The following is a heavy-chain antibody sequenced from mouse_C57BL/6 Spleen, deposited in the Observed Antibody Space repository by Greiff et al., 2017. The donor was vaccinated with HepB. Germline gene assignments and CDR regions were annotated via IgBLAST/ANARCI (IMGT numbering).Heavy chain of an antibody. J-gene: IGHJ2*01. Sequence: QVQLQQSGAELVRPGASVKLSCKASGYTFTDYYINWVKQRPGQGLEWIERIYPGSGNTYYNEKFKGKATLTADKSSSTAYMQLSSLTSEDSAVYFCARTAGGSSLDYGGRGTTLTVSS. CDR2: IYPGSGNT. CDR3: ARTAGGSSLDY. CDR1: GYTFTDYY. V-gene: IGHV1-76*01. D-gene: IGHD1-1*01.